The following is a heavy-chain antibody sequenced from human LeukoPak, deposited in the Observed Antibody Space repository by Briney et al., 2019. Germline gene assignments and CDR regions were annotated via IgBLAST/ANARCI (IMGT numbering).Heavy chain of an antibody. CDR2: ISAYNGNT. V-gene: IGHV1-18*01. CDR3: ARAMVRGASYYFDY. Sequence: GASVKVSCKASGYTFTSYGISWVRQAPGQGLEWMGWISAYNGNTNYAQKLQGRVTMTTDKSTSTAYMELSSLRSEDTAVYYCARAMVRGASYYFDYWGQGTLVTVSS. CDR1: GYTFTSYG. D-gene: IGHD3-10*01. J-gene: IGHJ4*02.